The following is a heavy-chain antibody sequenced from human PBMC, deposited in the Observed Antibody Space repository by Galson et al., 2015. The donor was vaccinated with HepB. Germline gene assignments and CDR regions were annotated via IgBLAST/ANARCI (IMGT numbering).Heavy chain of an antibody. V-gene: IGHV3-21*01. J-gene: IGHJ5*02. CDR3: ARDGTREPTGPDWFDP. CDR2: ISSSSSYI. Sequence: SLRLSCAASGFIFSTYSMNWVRQAPGKGLEWVSSISSSSSYIYYADSVKGRFTISRDNAKNSLYLQMNSLRAEDTAVYYCARDGTREPTGPDWFDPWGQGTLVTVSS. D-gene: IGHD1-1*01. CDR1: GFIFSTYS.